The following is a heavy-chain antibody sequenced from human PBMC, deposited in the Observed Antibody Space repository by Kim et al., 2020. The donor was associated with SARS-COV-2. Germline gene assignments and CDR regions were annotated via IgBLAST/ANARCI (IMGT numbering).Heavy chain of an antibody. CDR3: ARVNPVAAAGTGGYYYGMDV. Sequence: SETLSLTCTVSGGSVSSGSYYWSWIRQPPGKGLEWIGYIYYSGSTNYNPSLKSRVTISVDTSKNQFSLKLSSVTAADTAVYYCARVNPVAAAGTGGYYYGMDVWGQGTTVTVSS. V-gene: IGHV4-61*01. CDR2: IYYSGST. CDR1: GGSVSSGSYY. D-gene: IGHD6-13*01. J-gene: IGHJ6*02.